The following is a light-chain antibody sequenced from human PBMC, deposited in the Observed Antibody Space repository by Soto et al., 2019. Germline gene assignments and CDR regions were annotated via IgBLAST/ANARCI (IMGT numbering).Light chain of an antibody. CDR3: CSHAGGGTFVL. Sequence: QSALTQPASVSGSPGQSIIISCAGTSNDVGLYNLVSWYQRLPGKAPKLMIYEGVKRPSGVSNRFSASRSGNTASLTISGLQAEDEGDYFCCSHAGGGTFVLFGGGTKLTVL. J-gene: IGLJ2*01. CDR1: SNDVGLYNL. V-gene: IGLV2-23*03. CDR2: EGV.